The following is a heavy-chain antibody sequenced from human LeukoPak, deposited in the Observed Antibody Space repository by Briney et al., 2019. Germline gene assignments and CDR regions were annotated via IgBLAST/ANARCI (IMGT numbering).Heavy chain of an antibody. J-gene: IGHJ4*02. Sequence: GGSLRLSCAASGFTFNSYSMNWVRQAPGKGLEWVSSISSSSSYIYYIDSVKGRFTISRDNAKNSLYLQMNSLRAEDTAVYYCSRTGDSTGYVFYFDYWGQGTLVTVSS. D-gene: IGHD5-12*01. CDR3: SRTGDSTGYVFYFDY. CDR1: GFTFNSYS. V-gene: IGHV3-21*01. CDR2: ISSSSSYI.